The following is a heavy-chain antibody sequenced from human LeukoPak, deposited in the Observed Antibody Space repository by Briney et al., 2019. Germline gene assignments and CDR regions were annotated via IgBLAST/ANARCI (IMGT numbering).Heavy chain of an antibody. Sequence: GGSLRLSCAASGFTFSDHYMDWVRQHPGKWLEWVGRTRNKANSYTTEYAASVKGRYTISRDDSKNALYLQMNSLKTEDTAVYYCARVGATYYGMDVWGQGSTVTVSS. J-gene: IGHJ6*02. CDR1: GFTFSDHY. CDR3: ARVGATYYGMDV. CDR2: TRNKANSYTT. D-gene: IGHD1-26*01. V-gene: IGHV3-72*01.